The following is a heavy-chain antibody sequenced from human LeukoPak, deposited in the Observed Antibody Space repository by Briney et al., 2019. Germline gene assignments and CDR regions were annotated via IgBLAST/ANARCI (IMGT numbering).Heavy chain of an antibody. D-gene: IGHD6-19*01. CDR1: GFTFSDYY. CDR3: ARAQGSIAVPDY. J-gene: IGHJ4*02. CDR2: ISSSSSYT. Sequence: GGSLRLSCAASGFTFSDYYMSCIRQAPGKGLEWVSYISSSSSYTNYADSVKGRFTISRDNAKNSLYLQMNSLRAEDTAVYYCARAQGSIAVPDYWGQGALVTVSS. V-gene: IGHV3-11*06.